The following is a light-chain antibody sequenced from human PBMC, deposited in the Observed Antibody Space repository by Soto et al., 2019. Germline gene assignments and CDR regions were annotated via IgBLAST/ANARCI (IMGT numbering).Light chain of an antibody. V-gene: IGKV3-15*01. CDR2: DAS. J-gene: IGKJ4*01. CDR1: QTVRNN. CDR3: QQYNAWPLT. Sequence: EIVMTQSPASLSVSPGERATLSCRASQTVRNNLAWYQQKPGQDPRVLIYDASTRATAIPARFSGSGSGTEFTLTISSLQPDDSAVYYCQQYNAWPLTFGGGTKVEIK.